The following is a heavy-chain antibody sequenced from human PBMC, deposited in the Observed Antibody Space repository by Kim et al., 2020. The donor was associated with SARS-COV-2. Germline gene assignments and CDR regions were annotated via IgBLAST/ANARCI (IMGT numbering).Heavy chain of an antibody. CDR3: ARDRFGYSYGFGPGGWFDP. V-gene: IGHV3-64*01. Sequence: GGSLRLSCAASGFTFSSYAMHWVRQAPGKGLEYVSAISSNGGSTYYANSVKGRFTISRDNSKNTLYLQMGSLRAEDMAVYYCARDRFGYSYGFGPGGWFDPWGQGTLVTVSS. D-gene: IGHD5-18*01. CDR2: ISSNGGST. J-gene: IGHJ5*02. CDR1: GFTFSSYA.